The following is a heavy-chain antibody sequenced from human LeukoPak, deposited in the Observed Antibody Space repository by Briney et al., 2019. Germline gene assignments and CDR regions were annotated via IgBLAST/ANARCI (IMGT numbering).Heavy chain of an antibody. J-gene: IGHJ4*02. V-gene: IGHV4-38-2*02. CDR1: GYSISSGYD. CDR3: ARVQSYAYGFDY. Sequence: PSETLSLTCTVSGYSISSGYDWAWIRQPPGKELEWIGSIHHSGSTYYNPALKSRVTISVDTSKKQFSLHLRSVTAADTAVYYCARVQSYAYGFDYWGQGTLVTVSS. CDR2: IHHSGST. D-gene: IGHD2-2*01.